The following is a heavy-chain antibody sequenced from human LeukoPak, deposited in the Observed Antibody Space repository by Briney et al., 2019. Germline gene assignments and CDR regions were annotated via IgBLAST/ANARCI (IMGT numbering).Heavy chain of an antibody. CDR2: IFRTGST. J-gene: IGHJ6*02. V-gene: IGHV4-39*07. CDR1: AGSINSGGYY. Sequence: PSETLSLTCTVSAGSINSGGYYWSWVRQPPGRGLEWIGEIFRTGSTNYNPSLKSRVTISVDKSRNQFSLNLKSVTAADTAIYYCTRLPFKYYAMDVWGQGTTVTVSS. CDR3: TRLPFKYYAMDV.